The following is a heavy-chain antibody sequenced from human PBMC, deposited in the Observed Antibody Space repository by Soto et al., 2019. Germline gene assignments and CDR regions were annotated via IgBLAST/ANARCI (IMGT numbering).Heavy chain of an antibody. CDR2: ISAYNGNT. D-gene: IGHD3-22*01. Sequence: QVQLVQSGAEVNNPGASVKVYCKAYGYTFTSYGISWVRQAPGQGLEWMGWISAYNGNTNYAQKLQGRVTMTTDTSTSTADMELRSLRSDDTAVYYCARDPGTYYYDNGLGYWGQGTLVTVSS. CDR3: ARDPGTYYYDNGLGY. CDR1: GYTFTSYG. J-gene: IGHJ4*02. V-gene: IGHV1-18*01.